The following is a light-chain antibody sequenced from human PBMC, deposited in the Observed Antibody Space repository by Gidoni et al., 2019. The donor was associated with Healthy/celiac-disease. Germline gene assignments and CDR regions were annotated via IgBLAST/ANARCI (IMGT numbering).Light chain of an antibody. CDR1: QDISNY. V-gene: IGKV1-33*01. CDR2: DAS. Sequence: DIQMTQSPSSLSASVGDRVNITCQASQDISNYLNWYQQKPGKAPKLLIYDASNLETGVPSRFSGSGSGTDFTFTISSLQPEDIATYYCQQYDNLLPTFGQGTRLEIK. J-gene: IGKJ5*01. CDR3: QQYDNLLPT.